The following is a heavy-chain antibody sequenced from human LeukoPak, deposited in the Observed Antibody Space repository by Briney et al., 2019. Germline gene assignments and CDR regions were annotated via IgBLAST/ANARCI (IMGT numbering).Heavy chain of an antibody. J-gene: IGHJ5*02. V-gene: IGHV4-39*02. D-gene: IGHD3-10*01. CDR3: AREIRDGKDRYWFDP. CDR2: IYYSGIT. Sequence: SETLSLTCTVSGGSFSSSSYYWGWIRQPPGKGLEWIGSIYYSGITYYNPSLKSRVTISVDTSKNQFSLKLNSVTAADTAVYYCAREIRDGKDRYWFDPWGQGTLVTVSS. CDR1: GGSFSSSSYY.